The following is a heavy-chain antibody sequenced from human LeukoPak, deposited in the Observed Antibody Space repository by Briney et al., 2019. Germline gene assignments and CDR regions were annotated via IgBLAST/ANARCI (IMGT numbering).Heavy chain of an antibody. V-gene: IGHV4-59*01. Sequence: SETLSLTCTVSGGSISSYYWGWIRQPPGKGLEWIGYIYYSGSTNYNPSLKTRATISVDTSKNQFSLKLSSVTAADTAVYYCALDYGDTSVLLLHWGQGTLVSVSS. D-gene: IGHD4-23*01. J-gene: IGHJ1*01. CDR2: IYYSGST. CDR3: ALDYGDTSVLLLH. CDR1: GGSISSYY.